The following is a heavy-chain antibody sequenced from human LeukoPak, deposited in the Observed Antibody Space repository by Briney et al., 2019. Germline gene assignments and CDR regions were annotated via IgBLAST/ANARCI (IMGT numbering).Heavy chain of an antibody. V-gene: IGHV1-2*05. CDR3: GRATRWVLSMP. D-gene: IGHD4/OR15-4a*01. J-gene: IGHJ5*02. CDR2: LNPNSGGT. CDR1: RYTLTGYY. Sequence: ASVKVSRKPSRYTLTGYYMHWVPHAPGQGLEWMGRLNPNSGGTNYAQKLQGRVTITRDTSVSTAYMELRRVSADATGVYFCGRATRWVLSMPWGQGTLVTVSS.